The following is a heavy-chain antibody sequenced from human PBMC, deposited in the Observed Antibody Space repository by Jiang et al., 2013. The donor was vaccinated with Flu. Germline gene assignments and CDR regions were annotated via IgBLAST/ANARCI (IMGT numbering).Heavy chain of an antibody. CDR1: GDSISNYY. V-gene: IGHV4-59*01. CDR2: IHYSGST. CDR3: ARSSLGYSAY. J-gene: IGHJ4*02. D-gene: IGHD5-12*01. Sequence: GPGLVKPPETLSLTCTVSGDSISNYYWHWIRQPPGKGLEWIGFIHYSGSTNYNPSLKSRVTISVDTSKNQFSLRLSSVTAADTAVYYCARSSLGYSAYWGQGTLVTVSS.